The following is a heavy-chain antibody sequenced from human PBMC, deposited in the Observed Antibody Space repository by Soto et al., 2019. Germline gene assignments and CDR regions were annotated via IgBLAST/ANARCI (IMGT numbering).Heavy chain of an antibody. CDR2: IYYSGYT. CDR1: GDSINNYY. D-gene: IGHD4-17*01. V-gene: IGHV4-59*01. CDR3: ARHYGDYPSDYYYYGMDV. Sequence: QVQLQESGPGLVTPSETLSLTCTVSGDSINNYYWSWIRQPPGKGLEWIGNIYYSGYTDYNPSLQSRVTISVDMSKNQFSLKVTSVTAADTAVYYCARHYGDYPSDYYYYGMDVWGQGTTVTVSS. J-gene: IGHJ6*02.